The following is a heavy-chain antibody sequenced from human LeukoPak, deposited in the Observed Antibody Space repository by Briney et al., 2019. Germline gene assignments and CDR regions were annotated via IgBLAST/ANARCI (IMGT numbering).Heavy chain of an antibody. D-gene: IGHD3-10*01. CDR1: GFTFSSSA. V-gene: IGHV3-23*01. J-gene: IGHJ4*02. CDR3: AKGHYYGSGSLDY. Sequence: PGGSLRLSCAASGFTFSSSAMSRVRQVPGKGLEWVSGISASGGSTYYADSVRGRFTISRDNSKNTLYVQMNSLRAEDTAVYYCAKGHYYGSGSLDYWGQGTLVTVSS. CDR2: ISASGGST.